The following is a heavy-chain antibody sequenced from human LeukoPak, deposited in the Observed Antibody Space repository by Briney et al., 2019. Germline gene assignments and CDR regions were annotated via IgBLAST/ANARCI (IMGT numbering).Heavy chain of an antibody. J-gene: IGHJ3*02. CDR1: GYSISSGYY. Sequence: SGTLSLTCTVSGYSISSGYYWGWIRQPPGKGLEWIGSIYHSGRTFYNPSLKSRVTISVDTSKNQFSLKLSSVTAADTAVYYCARWGLNDIVVVVAATRDGAFDIWGQGTMVTVSS. CDR3: ARWGLNDIVVVVAATRDGAFDI. D-gene: IGHD2-15*01. V-gene: IGHV4-38-2*02. CDR2: IYHSGRT.